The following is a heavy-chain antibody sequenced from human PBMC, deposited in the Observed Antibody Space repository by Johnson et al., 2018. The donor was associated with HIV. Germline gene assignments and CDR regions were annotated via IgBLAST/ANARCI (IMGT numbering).Heavy chain of an antibody. J-gene: IGHJ3*02. V-gene: IGHV3-64*01. D-gene: IGHD1-26*01. CDR1: GFTFSSYA. CDR3: ARPGVAATKGAFDI. CDR2: ISSNGGST. Sequence: VQLVESGGGLVQPGGSLRLSCAASGFTFSSYAMHWVRQAPGKGLEYVSAISSNGGSTYYANSVKGRFTISRDNSKNTLYLQMNSLRAEDTAVYYCARPGVAATKGAFDIWGQGTMVTVSS.